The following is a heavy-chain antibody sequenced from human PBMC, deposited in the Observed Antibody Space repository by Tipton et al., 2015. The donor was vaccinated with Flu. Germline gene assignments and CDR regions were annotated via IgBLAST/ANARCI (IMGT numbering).Heavy chain of an antibody. V-gene: IGHV3-74*01. CDR1: GFSVTNNY. CDR2: INTDGSTT. CDR3: ARISRLYEDSASLASDM. J-gene: IGHJ3*02. Sequence: AVSGFSVTNNYMTWVRQAPGKGLVWLSRINTDGSTTNYADSVEGRFTISRDNAKKTLYLDMNSLRAEDAAVYYCARISRLYEDSASLASDMWGQGTVVTVSS. D-gene: IGHD1-26*01.